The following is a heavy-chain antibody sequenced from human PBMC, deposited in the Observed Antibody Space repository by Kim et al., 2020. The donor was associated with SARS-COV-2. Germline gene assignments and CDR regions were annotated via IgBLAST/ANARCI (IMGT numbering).Heavy chain of an antibody. Sequence: ADSWRDRFTISRDNSKNTVYLQMNSLRTEDTAVYYCARSRSDSTSWFFDFWGQGTLVTVSS. V-gene: IGHV3-30*02. CDR3: ARSRSDSTSWFFDF. D-gene: IGHD6-13*01. J-gene: IGHJ4*02.